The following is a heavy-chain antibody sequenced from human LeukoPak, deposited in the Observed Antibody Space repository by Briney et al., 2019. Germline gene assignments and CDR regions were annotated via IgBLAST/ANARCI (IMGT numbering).Heavy chain of an antibody. V-gene: IGHV3-7*03. Sequence: PGGSLRLSCGASGFSFSYYWMTWVRQSPRKGLEWVANIKYDGSEKYYVESVKGRFTISRDNAKNSLSLQMNSLRAEDTALYYCAKDGLYYCGGGTCFDSWGQGTLVTVSS. CDR3: AKDGLYYCGGGTCFDS. CDR2: IKYDGSEK. J-gene: IGHJ4*02. D-gene: IGHD2-15*01. CDR1: GFSFSYYW.